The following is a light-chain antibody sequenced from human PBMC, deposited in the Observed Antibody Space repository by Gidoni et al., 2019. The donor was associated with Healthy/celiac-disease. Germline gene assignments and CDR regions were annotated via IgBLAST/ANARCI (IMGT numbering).Light chain of an antibody. CDR1: QSISSY. CDR3: QQSYSTPL. J-gene: IGKJ3*01. V-gene: IGKV1-39*01. CDR2: AAS. Sequence: DIQMTKSPSSLSASVGDRVTITCRASQSISSYLNWYPQKPGKAPKLLIYAASSLQSGVPSRFSGSGSGTDFTLTISSLQPENFATYYCQQSYSTPLFGPETKVDIK.